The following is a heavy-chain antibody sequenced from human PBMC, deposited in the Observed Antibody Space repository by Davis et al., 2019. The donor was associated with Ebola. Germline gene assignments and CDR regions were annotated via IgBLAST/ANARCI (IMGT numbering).Heavy chain of an antibody. V-gene: IGHV4-59*08. D-gene: IGHD2-15*01. J-gene: IGHJ6*02. CDR3: ARLHGKYCSGGSCYYYGMDV. Sequence: MPSETLSLTCTVSGGSISSYYWSWIRQPPGKGLEWIGYIYYSGSTNYNPSLKSRVTISVDTSKNQFSLKSSSVTAADTTVYYRARLHGKYCSGGSCYYYGMDVWGQGTTVTVSS. CDR2: IYYSGST. CDR1: GGSISSYY.